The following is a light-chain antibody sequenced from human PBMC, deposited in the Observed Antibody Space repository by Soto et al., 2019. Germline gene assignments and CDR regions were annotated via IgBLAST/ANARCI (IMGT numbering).Light chain of an antibody. V-gene: IGKV3-15*01. CDR2: GAS. CDR1: QSVSSN. Sequence: PGDRATLSCRPSQSVSSNLAWYQQKPGQAPRLLIYGASTRATGIPARFSGSGSGTEFTLTISSLQSEDFAVYYCQQYNNWPPITFGQGTRLEI. J-gene: IGKJ5*01. CDR3: QQYNNWPPIT.